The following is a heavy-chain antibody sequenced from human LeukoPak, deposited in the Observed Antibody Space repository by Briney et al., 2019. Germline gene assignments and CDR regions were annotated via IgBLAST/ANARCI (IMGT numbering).Heavy chain of an antibody. CDR1: GFAFNSYE. CDR3: ARDWKTNSFDY. V-gene: IGHV3-48*03. Sequence: GGSLRLSCIASGFAFNSYEMNWVRQAPGKGLEWVSYISSSGSIKHYADSVKGRFTISRDNAKNSLYLQMNSLRAEDTAIYYCARDWKTNSFDYWGQGTLVTVSS. J-gene: IGHJ4*02. CDR2: ISSSGSIK. D-gene: IGHD1-1*01.